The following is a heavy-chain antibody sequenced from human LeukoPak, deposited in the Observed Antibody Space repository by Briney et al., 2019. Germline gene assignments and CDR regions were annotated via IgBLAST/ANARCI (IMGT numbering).Heavy chain of an antibody. V-gene: IGHV4-34*01. CDR2: INHSGST. CDR1: GGSFSGYY. CDR3: ARADPPGFDP. Sequence: NSSETLSLTCAVYGGSFSGYYWSWIRQPPGKGLEWIGEINHSGSTNYNPSLKSRVTISVDTSKNQFSLKLSSVTAADTAVYYCARADPPGFDPWGQGTLVTVSS. J-gene: IGHJ5*02.